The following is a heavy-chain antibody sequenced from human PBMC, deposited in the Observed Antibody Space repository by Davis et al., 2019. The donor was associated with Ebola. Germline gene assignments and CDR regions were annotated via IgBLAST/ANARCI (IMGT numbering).Heavy chain of an antibody. CDR3: ARARYYYDSTSPLGY. V-gene: IGHV4-61*01. Sequence: SETLSLTCTVSGGSVSSGSYYWSWIRQPPGKGLEWIGYIYYSGSTNYNPSLKSRVTISVDTSKNQFSLKLSSVTAADTAVYYCARARYYYDSTSPLGYWGQGTLVTVSS. J-gene: IGHJ4*02. CDR1: GGSVSSGSYY. D-gene: IGHD3-22*01. CDR2: IYYSGST.